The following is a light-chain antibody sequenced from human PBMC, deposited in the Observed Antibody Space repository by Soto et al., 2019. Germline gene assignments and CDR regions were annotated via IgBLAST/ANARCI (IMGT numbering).Light chain of an antibody. Sequence: QSVLTQPPSVSGAPGQRVTISCTGSSSNIGAGYHVHWYQQLPGAAPKLLIFGDSNRPSGVSDRFSGSKSGTSASLAITGLQADDEADYYCQSSDSRLSGSDVFGTGTKLTVL. V-gene: IGLV1-40*01. CDR1: SSNIGAGYH. CDR2: GDS. J-gene: IGLJ1*01. CDR3: QSSDSRLSGSDV.